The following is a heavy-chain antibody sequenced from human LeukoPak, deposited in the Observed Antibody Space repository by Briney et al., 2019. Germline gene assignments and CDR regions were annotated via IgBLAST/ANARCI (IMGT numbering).Heavy chain of an antibody. J-gene: IGHJ4*02. V-gene: IGHV4-59*08. CDR1: GGSISSNH. CDR3: ARHGGSWTFDY. D-gene: IGHD1-26*01. CDR2: ISYSGST. Sequence: SETLSLTCTVSGGSISSNHWSWIRQSPGKGLEWIAYISYSGSTIYNPSLKSRVTMSVDTSKNQFSLKVSSVTAADTAVYYCARHGGSWTFDYWGQGTLVTVSS.